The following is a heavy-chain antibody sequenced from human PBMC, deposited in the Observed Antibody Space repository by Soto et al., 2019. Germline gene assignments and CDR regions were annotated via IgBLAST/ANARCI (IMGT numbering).Heavy chain of an antibody. CDR1: GFTFSNYD. D-gene: IGHD2-15*01. J-gene: IGHJ4*02. CDR3: ARGRLISLYYFAY. CDR2: IGTAGDT. Sequence: EVQLVESGGGLVQPGGSLRLSCAASGFTFSNYDMHWVRQVTGKGLEWVSTIGTAGDTYYPGSVKGRFTISRENAKNSLYLQMNSLRAEDTAVYYCARGRLISLYYFAYWGQGTLVTVSS. V-gene: IGHV3-13*01.